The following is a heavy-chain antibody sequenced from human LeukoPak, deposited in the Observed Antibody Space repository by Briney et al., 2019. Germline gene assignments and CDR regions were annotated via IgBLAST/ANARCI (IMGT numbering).Heavy chain of an antibody. J-gene: IGHJ5*02. D-gene: IGHD3-10*01. CDR1: GGPFSGFF. V-gene: IGHV4-34*01. CDR2: INDGGRT. Sequence: MTSETLSLTCANYGGPFSGFFWSWIRQPPGKGLEWIGEINDGGRTNYNPSLQSRVTISIDTSKNQLSLKLTSVTAVDTAVYYCAQASSYTEAIRYNPSWFGPWGQGTLVTVSS. CDR3: AQASSYTEAIRYNPSWFGP.